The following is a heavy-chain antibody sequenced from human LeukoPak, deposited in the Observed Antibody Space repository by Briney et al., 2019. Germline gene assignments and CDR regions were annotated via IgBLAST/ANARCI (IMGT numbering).Heavy chain of an antibody. D-gene: IGHD2-15*01. Sequence: ASETLSLTCTVSGDSISSGDYYWSWIRQPAGKGLEWIGRISSSGSTNYNPSLKSRVTISVDTSKNQFSLKLSSVTAADTAVYYCARVSRIGYCSGGSCWEVGAFDIWGQGTMVTVSS. CDR1: GDSISSGDYY. V-gene: IGHV4-61*02. CDR3: ARVSRIGYCSGGSCWEVGAFDI. J-gene: IGHJ3*02. CDR2: ISSSGST.